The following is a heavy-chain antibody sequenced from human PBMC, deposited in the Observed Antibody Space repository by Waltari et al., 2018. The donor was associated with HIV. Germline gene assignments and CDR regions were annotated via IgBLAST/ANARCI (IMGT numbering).Heavy chain of an antibody. CDR2: ISYSGST. Sequence: QVQLQESGPGLVKPSQTLSLTCTVSGDSVRSGGYFWNWIRQHPGKGLEWIGYISYSGSTYYNPSLNSRITMSLDTSKNQFSLMVTSVTAADTAIYFCARDYRDGNRGGSDSWGHGTLVTVSS. CDR3: ARDYRDGNRGGSDS. D-gene: IGHD1-1*01. J-gene: IGHJ5*01. CDR1: GDSVRSGGYF. V-gene: IGHV4-31*03.